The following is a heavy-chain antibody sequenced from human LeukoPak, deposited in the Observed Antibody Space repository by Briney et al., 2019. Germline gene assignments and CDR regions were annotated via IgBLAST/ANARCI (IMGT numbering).Heavy chain of an antibody. Sequence: GGSLRLSCAASGFTFSSYAMSWVRQAPGKGLEWVSAISGSGGSTYYADSVKGRFTISRDNSKNTLYLQMNSLRAEDTAVYYCARDGTAAGLYFDLWGQGTLVTVSS. V-gene: IGHV3-23*01. CDR3: ARDGTAAGLYFDL. J-gene: IGHJ4*01. CDR2: ISGSGGST. D-gene: IGHD6-13*01. CDR1: GFTFSSYA.